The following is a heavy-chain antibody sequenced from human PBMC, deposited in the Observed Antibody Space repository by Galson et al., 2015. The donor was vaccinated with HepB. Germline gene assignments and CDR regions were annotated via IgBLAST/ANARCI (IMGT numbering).Heavy chain of an antibody. V-gene: IGHV4-59*02. D-gene: IGHD5-24*01. CDR1: GDSVSIQY. J-gene: IGHJ6*02. CDR3: AREVRKRYATTHNSFLGMDV. Sequence: SETLSLTCTVSGDSVSIQYWTWIRQPPWKGLEWIGYIDDRGTTNYNPSLKTRITMSIDTSKNQFLLRLSSVTAADTAVYYCAREVRKRYATTHNSFLGMDVWSLGTTVTVSS. CDR2: IDDRGTT.